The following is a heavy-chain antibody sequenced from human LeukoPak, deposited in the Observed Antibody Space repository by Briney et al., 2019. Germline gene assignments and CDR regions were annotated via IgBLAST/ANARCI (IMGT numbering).Heavy chain of an antibody. D-gene: IGHD3-10*01. CDR3: ARDGVVRGVIGE. Sequence: GGSLRLSCAASGFTFSSYAMHWVRQAPGKGLEYVSAISSNGGSTYYANSVKGRFTISRDNSKNTLYLQMGSLRAEDMAVYYCARDGVVRGVIGEWGQGTLVTVSS. CDR1: GFTFSSYA. CDR2: ISSNGGST. J-gene: IGHJ4*02. V-gene: IGHV3-64*01.